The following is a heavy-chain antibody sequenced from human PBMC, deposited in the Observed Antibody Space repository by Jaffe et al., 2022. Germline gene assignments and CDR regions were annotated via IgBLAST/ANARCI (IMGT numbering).Heavy chain of an antibody. Sequence: EVQLVESGGGLVQPGRSLRLSCTASGFTFGDYAMSWVRQAPGKGLEWVGFIRSKAYGGTTEYAASVKGRFTISRDDSKSIAYLQMNSLKTEDTAVYYCTRPRGYYGSGVTFGYWGQGTLVTVSS. D-gene: IGHD3-10*01. CDR1: GFTFGDYA. J-gene: IGHJ4*02. V-gene: IGHV3-49*04. CDR3: TRPRGYYGSGVTFGY. CDR2: IRSKAYGGTT.